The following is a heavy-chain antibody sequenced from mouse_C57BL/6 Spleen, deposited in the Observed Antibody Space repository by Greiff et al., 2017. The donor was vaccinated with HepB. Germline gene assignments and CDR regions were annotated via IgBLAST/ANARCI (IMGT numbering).Heavy chain of an antibody. J-gene: IGHJ1*03. CDR1: GYTFTSYG. CDR3: ARQVYYGSSYGYFDV. CDR2: IYPRSGNT. V-gene: IGHV1-81*01. D-gene: IGHD1-1*01. Sequence: VQLQQSGAELARPGASVKLSCKASGYTFTSYGISWVKQRTGQGLEWIGEIYPRSGNTYYNEKFKGKVTLTADKSSSTAYMELRSLTSEDSAVYFCARQVYYGSSYGYFDVWGTGTTVTVSS.